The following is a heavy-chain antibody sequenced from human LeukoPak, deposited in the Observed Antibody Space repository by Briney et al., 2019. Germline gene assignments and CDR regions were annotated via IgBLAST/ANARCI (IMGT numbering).Heavy chain of an antibody. CDR1: GFTFSSYW. D-gene: IGHD2-21*02. J-gene: IGHJ2*01. Sequence: GGSLRLSCAASGFTFSSYWMFWVRQAPGKGLEWVANIKQDGSEKHYVDSVKGRFTISRDNAKNSLYLQMNSLRAEDTAVYYCARQAYCGGDCYLGNWFFDLWGRGTLVILSS. CDR3: ARQAYCGGDCYLGNWFFDL. V-gene: IGHV3-7*01. CDR2: IKQDGSEK.